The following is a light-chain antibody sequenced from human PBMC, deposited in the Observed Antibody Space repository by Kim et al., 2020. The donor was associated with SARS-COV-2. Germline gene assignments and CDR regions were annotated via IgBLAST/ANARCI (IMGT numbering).Light chain of an antibody. CDR2: GVS. Sequence: EVLMMQSPATLSVSPGERATLSCRASQSVGSKLAWYQQKPGQAPRLLIYGVSTRATGIPVRFSGSGSGTEFTLTISSLQSEDFAVYYCQHYNTWPPETFGLGTKLE. CDR1: QSVGSK. J-gene: IGKJ2*01. CDR3: QHYNTWPPET. V-gene: IGKV3-15*01.